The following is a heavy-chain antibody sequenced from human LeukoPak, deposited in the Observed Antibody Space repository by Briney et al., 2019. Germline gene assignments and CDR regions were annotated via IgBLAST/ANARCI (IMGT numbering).Heavy chain of an antibody. V-gene: IGHV3-30-3*01. CDR3: ARDPDYYDSSGGGFDY. CDR2: ISYDGSSK. CDR1: GFTFSSYA. D-gene: IGHD3-22*01. Sequence: GGSLRLSCAASGFTFSSYAMHWVRQAPGKGLEWVAVISYDGSSKYYADSVKGRFTISRDNSKNTLYLQMNSLRAEDTAVYYCARDPDYYDSSGGGFDYWGQGTLVTVSS. J-gene: IGHJ4*02.